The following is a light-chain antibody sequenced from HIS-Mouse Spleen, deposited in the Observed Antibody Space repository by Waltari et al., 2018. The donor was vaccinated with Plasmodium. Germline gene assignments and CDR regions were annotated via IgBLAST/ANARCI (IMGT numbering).Light chain of an antibody. J-gene: IGLJ1*01. Sequence: QSALTQPRSVSGSPGQSVTISCTGTSSDVGGYNYVPWYQQHPGQAPNLMIYDVSKRPSGGPDRFAGSKAGNTASLTISGLQAEDEADYYCCSYAGSYTFFVFGTGTKVTVL. CDR2: DVS. CDR3: CSYAGSYTFFV. CDR1: SSDVGGYNY. V-gene: IGLV2-11*01.